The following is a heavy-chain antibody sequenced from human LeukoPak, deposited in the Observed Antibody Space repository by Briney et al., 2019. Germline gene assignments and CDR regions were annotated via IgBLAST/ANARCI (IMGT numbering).Heavy chain of an antibody. CDR1: GFTFSTYG. J-gene: IGHJ4*02. D-gene: IGHD3-10*01. Sequence: GRSLRLSCAASGFTFSTYGMHWVRQAPGKGLEWVAFIRSDGSDKYHADSVKGRFTISRDNSKNTLYLQMNSLRTEDTAVYYCANEWLHVSGSYKANNWGQGTLVTVSS. CDR2: IRSDGSDK. V-gene: IGHV3-30*02. CDR3: ANEWLHVSGSYKANN.